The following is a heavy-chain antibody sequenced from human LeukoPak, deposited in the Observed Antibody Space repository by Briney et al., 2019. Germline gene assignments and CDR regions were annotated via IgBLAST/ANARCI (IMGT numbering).Heavy chain of an antibody. CDR3: ARGLWGIWPEGAFEN. D-gene: IGHD4/OR15-4a*01. CDR1: GGSIRSDSYQ. J-gene: IGHJ4*02. CDR2: YYRSGST. V-gene: IGHV4-61*02. Sequence: SETLSLTCTVSGGSIRSDSYQWSWIRQSAGKGLEWIGRYYRSGSTNFSPSLKSRVTLAVDTSKNQLSLRLSSVTAADTAIYYCARGLWGIWPEGAFENWRQGILVTVSS.